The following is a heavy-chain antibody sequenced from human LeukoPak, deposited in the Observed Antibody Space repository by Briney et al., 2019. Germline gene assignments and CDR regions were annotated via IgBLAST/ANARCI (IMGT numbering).Heavy chain of an antibody. CDR3: ARHDCGGDCYSGGWFDP. Sequence: SETLSLTCTVSGGSISSYYWSWIRQPPGKGPEWIGYIYTSGSTDYNPSLKSRVTISVDTSKNQFSLKLSSVTAADTAVYYCARHDCGGDCYSGGWFDPWGQGTLVTVSS. CDR1: GGSISSYY. CDR2: IYTSGST. V-gene: IGHV4-4*09. J-gene: IGHJ5*02. D-gene: IGHD2-21*02.